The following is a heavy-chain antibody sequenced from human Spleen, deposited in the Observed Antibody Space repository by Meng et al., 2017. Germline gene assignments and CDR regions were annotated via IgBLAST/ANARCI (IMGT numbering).Heavy chain of an antibody. CDR1: GGSVSSGSYY. J-gene: IGHJ4*02. V-gene: IGHV4-61*01. D-gene: IGHD5-18*01. Sequence: QVPLQESGPGLVRPSETLSLTCTVSGGSVSSGSYYWSWIRQPPGKGLEWIGYIYYSGSTRYNPSLKSRVTISVDTSKNQFSLKLSSVTAADTAVYYCAGESAYSRFDYWGQGTLVTVSS. CDR2: IYYSGST. CDR3: AGESAYSRFDY.